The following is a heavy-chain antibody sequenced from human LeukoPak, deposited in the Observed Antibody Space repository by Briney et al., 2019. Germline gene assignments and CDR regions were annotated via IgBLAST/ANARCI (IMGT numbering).Heavy chain of an antibody. D-gene: IGHD5-12*01. CDR1: GGSISSYY. Sequence: SETLSLTYTVSGGSISSYYWSWIRQPPGKGLEWIGYIYYSGSTNYNPSLKSRVTISVDTSKNQFSLKLSSVTAADTAVYYCARKGSGYDLGEDAFDIWGQGTMVTISS. V-gene: IGHV4-59*01. CDR2: IYYSGST. J-gene: IGHJ3*02. CDR3: ARKGSGYDLGEDAFDI.